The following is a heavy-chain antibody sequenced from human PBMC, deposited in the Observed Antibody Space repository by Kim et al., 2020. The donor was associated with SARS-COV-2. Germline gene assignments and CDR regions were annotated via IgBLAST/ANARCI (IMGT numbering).Heavy chain of an antibody. V-gene: IGHV4-34*01. Sequence: SETLSLTCAVYGGSFSGYYWSWIRQPPGKGLEWIGEINHSGSTNYNPSLKSRVTISVDTSKNQFSLKLSSVTAADTAVYYCARGLRPLRGYNWVDPWGQGTLVTVSS. J-gene: IGHJ5*02. D-gene: IGHD4-17*01. CDR2: INHSGST. CDR1: GGSFSGYY. CDR3: ARGLRPLRGYNWVDP.